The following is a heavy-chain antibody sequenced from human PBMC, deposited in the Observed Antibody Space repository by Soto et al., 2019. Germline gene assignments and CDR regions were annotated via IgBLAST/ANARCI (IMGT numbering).Heavy chain of an antibody. CDR1: GFTFSDHY. CDR2: IRNKAKSYTT. V-gene: IGHV3-72*01. J-gene: IGHJ3*02. CDR3: ARSGRDDTTWSDDAFDI. D-gene: IGHD3-10*01. Sequence: EVQLVESGGDLVQPGGFLRLSCAASGFTFSDHYMDWVRQAPGKGLEWVGRIRNKAKSYTTEYAASVKGRFTISGDDSKNSLHLQMNSLKTEDTAMYFCARSGRDDTTWSDDAFDIWGQGTVVTVSS.